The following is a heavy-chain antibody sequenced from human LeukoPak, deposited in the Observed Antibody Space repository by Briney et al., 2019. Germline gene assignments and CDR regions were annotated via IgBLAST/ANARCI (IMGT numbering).Heavy chain of an antibody. J-gene: IGHJ4*02. CDR3: AKAPQYYYDSSGLSADY. CDR1: GFTFSSYG. Sequence: PGSSLRLSCAASGFTFSSYGMHWVRQAPGKGLEWVAVISHDGSNKYYADSVKGQFTISRDNSKNTLYLQMNSLRAEDTAVYYCAKAPQYYYDSSGLSADYWGQGTLVTVSS. D-gene: IGHD3-22*01. V-gene: IGHV3-30*18. CDR2: ISHDGSNK.